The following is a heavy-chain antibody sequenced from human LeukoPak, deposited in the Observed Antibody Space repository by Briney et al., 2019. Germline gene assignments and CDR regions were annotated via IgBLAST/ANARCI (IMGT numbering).Heavy chain of an antibody. D-gene: IGHD2-2*01. Sequence: ASVKVSCKASGYTFTGYYMHWVRQAPGQGLEWMGWINPNSGGTNYAQKLQGRVTMTTDTSTSTAYMELRSLRSDDTAVYYCANLAVVPAASGFYYYYYMDVWGKGTTVTVSS. CDR3: ANLAVVPAASGFYYYYYMDV. V-gene: IGHV1-2*02. CDR2: INPNSGGT. CDR1: GYTFTGYY. J-gene: IGHJ6*03.